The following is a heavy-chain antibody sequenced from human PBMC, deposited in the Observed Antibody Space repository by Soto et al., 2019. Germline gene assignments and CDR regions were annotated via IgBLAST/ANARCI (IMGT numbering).Heavy chain of an antibody. CDR1: GFTFSSYD. J-gene: IGHJ6*02. D-gene: IGHD6-13*01. Sequence: GGSLILSCAASGFTFSSYDMHWVRQATGKGLEWVSAIGTAGDTYYPGSVKGRFTISRENAKNSLYLQMNSLRAGDTAVYYCARGDWAAALSVSGQGTTVTVSS. V-gene: IGHV3-13*01. CDR2: IGTAGDT. CDR3: ARGDWAAALSV.